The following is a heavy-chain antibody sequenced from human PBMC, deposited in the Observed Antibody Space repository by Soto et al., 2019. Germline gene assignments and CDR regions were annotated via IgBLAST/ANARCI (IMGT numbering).Heavy chain of an antibody. J-gene: IGHJ6*02. D-gene: IGHD1-26*01. Sequence: EVHLVESGGGLVQPGGSLKVSCAASGFSISVSAMHWVRQASGKGLEWVGRIRTKDNGYATSYVASVKGRFTISRDDTKSTAYLQMNSLKTEDTAVYYCAKEVGSGYSYYYGMDVWGQGATVTVSS. CDR3: AKEVGSGYSYYYGMDV. CDR1: GFSISVSA. CDR2: IRTKDNGYAT. V-gene: IGHV3-73*02.